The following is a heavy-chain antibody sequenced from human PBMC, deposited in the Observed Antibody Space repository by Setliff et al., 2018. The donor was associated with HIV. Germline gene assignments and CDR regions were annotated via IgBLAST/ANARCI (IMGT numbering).Heavy chain of an antibody. J-gene: IGHJ5*02. CDR2: IYGSSGST. CDR3: AKGQDGLRYNWFDP. V-gene: IGHV3-23*01. CDR1: GFTFSNYA. Sequence: GGSLRPSCAAPGFTFSNYAMSWVRQAPGKGLEWVSAIYGSSGSTNYADSVKGRFTISRDNSKNMLYLQMNSLRAEDTAVYYCAKGQDGLRYNWFDPWGHGTLVTVSS.